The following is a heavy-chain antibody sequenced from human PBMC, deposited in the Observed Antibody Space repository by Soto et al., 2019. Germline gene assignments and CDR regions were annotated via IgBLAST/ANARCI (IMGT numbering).Heavy chain of an antibody. J-gene: IGHJ2*01. CDR3: ARDLIPSPNDYGDNERWYFDL. V-gene: IGHV1-69*12. CDR2: IIPIFGTA. CDR1: GGTFSSYA. D-gene: IGHD4-17*01. Sequence: QVQLVQSGAEVKKPGSSVKVSCKASGGTFSSYAISWVRQAPGQGLEWMGGIIPIFGTANYAQKFQGRVRITADESTXXAXMXXSSLRSEDTAVYYCARDLIPSPNDYGDNERWYFDLWGRGTLVTVSS.